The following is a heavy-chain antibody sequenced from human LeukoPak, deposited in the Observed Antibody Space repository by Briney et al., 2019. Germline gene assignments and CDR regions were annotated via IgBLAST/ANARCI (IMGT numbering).Heavy chain of an antibody. CDR1: GGSISSSSYY. CDR2: IYYSGST. V-gene: IGHV4-39*01. CDR3: ARHRYYYDSSGYYSMVGKYYFDY. Sequence: PSQTLSLTCTVSGGSISSSSYYWGWIRQPPGKGLEWIGSIYYSGSTYYNPSLKSRVTISVDTSKNQFSLKLSSVTAADTAVYYCARHRYYYDSSGYYSMVGKYYFDYWGQGTLVTVSS. J-gene: IGHJ4*02. D-gene: IGHD3-22*01.